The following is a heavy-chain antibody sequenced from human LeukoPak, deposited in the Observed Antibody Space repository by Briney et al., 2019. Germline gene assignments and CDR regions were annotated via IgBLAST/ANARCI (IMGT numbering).Heavy chain of an antibody. CDR1: GYSFTSYW. J-gene: IGHJ4*02. V-gene: IGHV5-51*01. Sequence: GESLKISCKGSGYSFTSYWIGLVRQMPGKGLEWMGIIYPGDSDTRYSPSFQGQVTISADKSISTAYLPWSSLKASDTAMYYCARHTYYYDSSGYYYGSWGDYWGQGTLVTVSS. CDR2: IYPGDSDT. D-gene: IGHD3-22*01. CDR3: ARHTYYYDSSGYYYGSWGDY.